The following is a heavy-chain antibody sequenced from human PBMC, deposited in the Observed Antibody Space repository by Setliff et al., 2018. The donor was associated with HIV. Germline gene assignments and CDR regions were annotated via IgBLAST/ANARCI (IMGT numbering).Heavy chain of an antibody. CDR2: MHHSGST. V-gene: IGHV4-39*02. Sequence: SETLSFTCTVSGDSITSNSYYWGWIRQSPEKGLEWIGTMHHSGSTYYNPSLKSRVAIFIDTSKNQFSLRLSSVTAADTAVYYCVRDPPLTPTDADHPFDIWGQGTMVTVSS. D-gene: IGHD2-21*02. J-gene: IGHJ3*02. CDR1: GDSITSNSYY. CDR3: VRDPPLTPTDADHPFDI.